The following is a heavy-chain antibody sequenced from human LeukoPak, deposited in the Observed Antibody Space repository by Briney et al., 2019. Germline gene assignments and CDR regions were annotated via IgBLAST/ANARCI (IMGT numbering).Heavy chain of an antibody. J-gene: IGHJ4*02. CDR2: ISSRSTYI. Sequence: GGSLRLSCAASGFTFSSYNMNWVRQAPGKGLQWVSSISSRSTYIYYADSVKGRFTISRDNAKNSLYLQMNSLRAEDTAVYFCAGDWSGYQYYLDSWGQGTLVTVSS. D-gene: IGHD3-3*01. CDR3: AGDWSGYQYYLDS. CDR1: GFTFSSYN. V-gene: IGHV3-21*01.